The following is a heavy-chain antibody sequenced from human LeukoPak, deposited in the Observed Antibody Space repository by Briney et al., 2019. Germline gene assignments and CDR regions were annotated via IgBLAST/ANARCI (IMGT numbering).Heavy chain of an antibody. CDR1: GFTFDDYT. V-gene: IGHV3-43*01. D-gene: IGHD2-15*01. CDR3: AKDWMYCSGGSCYSLPDY. J-gene: IGHJ4*02. CDR2: ISWDGGST. Sequence: GGSLRLSCAASGFTFDDYTMHWVRQAPGKGLEWVSLISWDGGSTYYADSVKGRFTISRDNSKNSLYLQMNSLRTEDTALYYCAKDWMYCSGGSCYSLPDYWGQGTLVTVSS.